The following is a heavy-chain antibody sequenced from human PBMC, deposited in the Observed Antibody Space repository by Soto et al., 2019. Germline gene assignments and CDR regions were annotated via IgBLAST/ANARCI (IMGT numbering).Heavy chain of an antibody. CDR2: IDTDGGGT. J-gene: IGHJ4*02. V-gene: IGHV3-74*01. CDR1: GFTFRSHR. Sequence: DVQLVESGGGLVQPGGSLRVSCAASGFTFRSHRIHWVRQAPGKGLEWVSRIDTDGGGTSYADSVKGQFTISTDNAENTVYLQMNGLRVEDTAVYYCATVLDVWGQGTLVTVSS. D-gene: IGHD4-17*01. CDR3: ATVLDV.